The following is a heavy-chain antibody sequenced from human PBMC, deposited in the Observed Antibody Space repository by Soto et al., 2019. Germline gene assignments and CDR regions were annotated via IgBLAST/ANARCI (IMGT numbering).Heavy chain of an antibody. D-gene: IGHD3-22*01. CDR1: GYSFTSYW. CDR2: IYPVYSDT. Sequence: GDSLNISCKGSGYSFTSYWIGWVRQMPGKGLEWRGIIYPVYSDTRYSPSFQGQVNISANKSIRTAYRQRSSVKASDSGMYYCARLADSSGYYYYGAFDIWGQGTMVTVSS. CDR3: ARLADSSGYYYYGAFDI. V-gene: IGHV5-51*01. J-gene: IGHJ3*02.